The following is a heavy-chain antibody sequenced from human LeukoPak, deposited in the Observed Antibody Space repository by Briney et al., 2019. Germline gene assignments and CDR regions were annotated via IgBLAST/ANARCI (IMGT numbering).Heavy chain of an antibody. J-gene: IGHJ4*02. CDR1: GFTFSSYG. CDR2: IRYDGSNK. D-gene: IGHD3-3*01. V-gene: IGHV3-30*02. Sequence: GGSLRLSCAASGFTFSSYGMHWVRQAPGKGLEWVAFIRYDGSNKYYADSVKGRFTISRDNSKNTLYLQMNSLRAEDTAVYYCAGPFWSGYRAAFDYWGRGALITVSS. CDR3: AGPFWSGYRAAFDY.